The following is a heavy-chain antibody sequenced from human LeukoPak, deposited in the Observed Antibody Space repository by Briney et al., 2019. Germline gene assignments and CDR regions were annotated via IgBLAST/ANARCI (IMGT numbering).Heavy chain of an antibody. CDR1: GFTLVSYW. J-gene: IGHJ4*02. D-gene: IGHD5-18*01. V-gene: IGHV3-74*01. CDR2: INGYGSST. Sequence: GGSLRLSCAASGFTLVSYWMHCVRQAPGKGVVWVSRINGYGSSTDFADSVKGRFTISRDNAKNTLYLQMNSLRAEDTAVYYCARDAPVNTALDYWGQGTLVTVSS. CDR3: ARDAPVNTALDY.